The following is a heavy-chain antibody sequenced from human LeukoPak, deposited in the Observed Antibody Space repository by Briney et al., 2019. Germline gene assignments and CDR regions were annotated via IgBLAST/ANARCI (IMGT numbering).Heavy chain of an antibody. CDR3: ARDRIKSGSYYFDY. CDR1: AFTFSDYS. CDR2: ISGRSSTI. Sequence: PGGSLRLSCAASAFTFSDYSMNWVRQAPGKGLEWVSYISGRSSTIYYADSVKGRFTISRDNAKNSMYLQMNSLRAEDTAAYYCARDRIKSGSYYFDYWGQGTLVTVS. V-gene: IGHV3-48*01. J-gene: IGHJ4*02. D-gene: IGHD1-26*01.